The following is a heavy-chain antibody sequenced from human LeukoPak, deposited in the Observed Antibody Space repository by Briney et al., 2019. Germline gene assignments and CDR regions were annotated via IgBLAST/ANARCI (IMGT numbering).Heavy chain of an antibody. V-gene: IGHV1-2*04. D-gene: IGHD5-18*01. CDR1: GYTFTGYY. J-gene: IGHJ4*02. CDR2: INPNSGGT. Sequence: ASVKVSCKDSGYTFTGYYMHWVRQAPGQGLEWMGWINPNSGGTNYAQKFQGWLTMTRDTSISTAYMELSRLRSDDTAVYYCARDLPYSYGDDFDYWGQGTLVTVSS. CDR3: ARDLPYSYGDDFDY.